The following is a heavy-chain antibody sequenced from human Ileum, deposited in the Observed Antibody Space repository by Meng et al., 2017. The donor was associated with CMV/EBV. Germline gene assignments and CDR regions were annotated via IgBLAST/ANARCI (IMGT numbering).Heavy chain of an antibody. CDR2: IKRKTDGGTT. J-gene: IGHJ4*02. CDR1: GFTFSNAW. D-gene: IGHD3-10*01. V-gene: IGHV3-15*01. CDR3: TTSPGYYAVSPFDY. Sequence: GESLKISCAASGFTFSNAWMTWVRQAPGKGLEWVGHIKRKTDGGTTDYAAPVKGRFTISRDDSKNTLYLQMTSLKTEDTAVYYCTTSPGYYAVSPFDYWGQGTLVTVSS.